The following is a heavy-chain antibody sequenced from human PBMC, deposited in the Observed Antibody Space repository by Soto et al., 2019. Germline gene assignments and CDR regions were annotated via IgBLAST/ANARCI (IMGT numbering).Heavy chain of an antibody. J-gene: IGHJ6*03. CDR1: GGSISSYY. CDR3: ARYSGIAQLTYYYYMEV. V-gene: IGHV4-59*08. CDR2: IYYSGST. Sequence: SETLSLTCTVSGGSISSYYWSWIRQPPGKGLEWIGYIYYSGSTRYNPSLKSRVTISVDTSKNQFSLKLSSVTAADTAVYYCARYSGIAQLTYYYYMEVWGKGTTVTVSS. D-gene: IGHD3-10*01.